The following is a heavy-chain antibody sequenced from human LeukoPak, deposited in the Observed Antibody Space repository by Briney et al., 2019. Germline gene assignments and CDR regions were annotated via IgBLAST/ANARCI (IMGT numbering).Heavy chain of an antibody. CDR3: AKAYHQWELPEDY. J-gene: IGHJ4*02. CDR1: GSTFSSYG. D-gene: IGHD1-26*01. Sequence: GGSLRLSCAASGSTFSSYGMHWVRQAPGKGLEWVAVISYDGSNKYYADSVKGRFTISRDNSKNTLYLQMNSLRAEDTAVYYCAKAYHQWELPEDYWGQGTLVTVSS. CDR2: ISYDGSNK. V-gene: IGHV3-30*18.